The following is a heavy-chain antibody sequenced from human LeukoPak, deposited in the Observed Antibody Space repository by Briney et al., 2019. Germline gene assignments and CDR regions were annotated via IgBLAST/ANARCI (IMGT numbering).Heavy chain of an antibody. V-gene: IGHV5-51*01. Sequence: GESLKISCKGSGYTFSSYWIGWVRQMPGKGLEWMGIIYPADSDTRYRPSFQGQVTISADKSISTAYLQWSSLKASDTAMYYCARQKADSYYDSSGYPPNYSDYWGQGTLVTVSS. CDR3: ARQKADSYYDSSGYPPNYSDY. CDR2: IYPADSDT. D-gene: IGHD3-22*01. J-gene: IGHJ4*02. CDR1: GYTFSSYW.